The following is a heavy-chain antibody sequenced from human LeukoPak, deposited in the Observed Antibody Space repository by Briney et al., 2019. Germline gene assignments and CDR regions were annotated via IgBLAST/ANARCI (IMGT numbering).Heavy chain of an antibody. CDR1: GFTFDDYA. V-gene: IGHV3-9*01. D-gene: IGHD1-26*01. J-gene: IGHJ4*02. CDR2: ISWNSATL. Sequence: GGSLRLSCAASGFTFDDYAMHWVRQAPGKGLEWVSGISWNSATLGYADSVKGRFTISRDNAKNSLYLQMNSLRAEDSAFYFCAKGDRNSYYSFDYWGQGALVTVSS. CDR3: AKGDRNSYYSFDY.